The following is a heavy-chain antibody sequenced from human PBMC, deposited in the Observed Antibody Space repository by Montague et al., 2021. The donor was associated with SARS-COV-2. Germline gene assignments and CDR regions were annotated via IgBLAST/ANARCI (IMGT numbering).Heavy chain of an antibody. V-gene: IGHV3-66*02. CDR1: GFSVSNNY. CDR2: IYSGGTT. D-gene: IGHD5-12*01. CDR3: AREGYSAYDYGGFDI. J-gene: IGHJ3*02. Sequence: SLRLSCAASGFSVSNNYMSWVRQAPGKGLEWVSVIYSGGTTHYADSVKGRLTISRDNSKNTLYVQVDSLRPEDTAVYYCAREGYSAYDYGGFDIWGQGTMVIVSS.